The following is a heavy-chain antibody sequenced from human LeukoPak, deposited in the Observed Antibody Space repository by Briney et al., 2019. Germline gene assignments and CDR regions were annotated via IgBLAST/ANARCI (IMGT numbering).Heavy chain of an antibody. D-gene: IGHD1-26*01. J-gene: IGHJ4*02. CDR3: ARGQWELHLFDY. Sequence: QTLSLTFAISGDSVSSNSAAWNWIRQSPSRGLEWLGRTYYRSKRYNNYAVSVKSRITIKPDKTKNKFSLQLNSVTPEDTAVYYCARGQWELHLFDYWGQGTLVTVSS. V-gene: IGHV6-1*01. CDR2: TYYRSKRYN. CDR1: GDSVSSNSAA.